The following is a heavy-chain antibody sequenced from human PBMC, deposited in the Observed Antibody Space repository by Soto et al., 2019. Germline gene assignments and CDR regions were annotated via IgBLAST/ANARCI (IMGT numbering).Heavy chain of an antibody. CDR1: GGSISSYY. J-gene: IGHJ5*02. CDR3: ARSPGYCSSTSCRWARFDP. V-gene: IGHV4-59*08. D-gene: IGHD2-2*01. CDR2: IYYSGST. Sequence: SETLSLTCTVSGGSISSYYWSWIRQPPGKGLEWIGYIYYSGSTNYNPSLKSRVTISVDTSKNQFSLKLSSVTAADTAVYYCARSPGYCSSTSCRWARFDPWGQGTLVTVSS.